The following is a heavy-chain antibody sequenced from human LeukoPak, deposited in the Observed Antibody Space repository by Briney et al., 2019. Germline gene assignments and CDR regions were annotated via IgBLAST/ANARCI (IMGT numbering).Heavy chain of an antibody. V-gene: IGHV4-39*01. CDR2: IYYSGST. CDR3: AGRTRGYSYGSPDY. J-gene: IGHJ4*02. Sequence: SETLSLTCTVSGGSIISSSYYWGWIRQPPGKGLEWIGSIYYSGSTYYNPSLKSRVTISVDTSKNQFSLKLSSVTAADTAVYYCAGRTRGYSYGSPDYWGQGTLGTVSS. CDR1: GGSIISSSYY. D-gene: IGHD5-18*01.